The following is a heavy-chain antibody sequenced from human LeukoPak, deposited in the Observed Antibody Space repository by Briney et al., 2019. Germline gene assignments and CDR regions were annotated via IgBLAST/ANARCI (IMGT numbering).Heavy chain of an antibody. Sequence: SETLSLTCTVSGGSISSNGYYWAWFRQPPGKGLEWIGSIYYSGGTYYNPSHKSRVTISIDTSKNQFSLKLRSVTAADTAVYYCARDGNALWGQGTLVTVSS. J-gene: IGHJ4*02. CDR2: IYYSGGT. CDR1: GGSISSNGYY. V-gene: IGHV4-39*07. D-gene: IGHD1-1*01. CDR3: ARDGNAL.